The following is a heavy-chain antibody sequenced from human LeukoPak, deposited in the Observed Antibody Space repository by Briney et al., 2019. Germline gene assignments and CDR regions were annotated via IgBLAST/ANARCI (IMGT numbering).Heavy chain of an antibody. CDR3: ARDQSDIVVVPAAIDP. J-gene: IGHJ5*02. CDR1: GYTFTGYY. Sequence: ASVEVSCKASGYTFTGYYMHWVRQAPGQGLEWMGWINPNSGGTNYAQKFQGRVTMTRDTSISTAYMELSRLRSDDTAVYYCARDQSDIVVVPAAIDPWGQGTLVTVSS. D-gene: IGHD2-2*02. CDR2: INPNSGGT. V-gene: IGHV1-2*02.